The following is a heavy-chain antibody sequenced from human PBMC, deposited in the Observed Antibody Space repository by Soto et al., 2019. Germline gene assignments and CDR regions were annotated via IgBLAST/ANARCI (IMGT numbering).Heavy chain of an antibody. CDR3: ARSLRGRFDP. J-gene: IGHJ5*02. V-gene: IGHV4-31*03. D-gene: IGHD3-16*01. Sequence: SETLSLTCTVSGGSISSGGYYWSWIRQHPGKGLEWIGYIYYSGSTYYNPSLKSRVTISVDTSKNQFSLKLSSVTAADTAVYYCARSLRGRFDPWGQGTLVTVSS. CDR2: IYYSGST. CDR1: GGSISSGGYY.